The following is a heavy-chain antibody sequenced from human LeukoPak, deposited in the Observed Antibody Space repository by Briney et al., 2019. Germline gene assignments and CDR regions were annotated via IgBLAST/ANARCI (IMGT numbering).Heavy chain of an antibody. D-gene: IGHD3-22*01. Sequence: ASVKVSCKASGYTFTGYYMHWVRQAPGQGLEWMGWINPNSGGTNYAQKFQGRVTMTRDTSISTAYMELSRLRSDDTAVYYCARAGVIYYDSSGYYFDYWGQGTLVTVPS. CDR3: ARAGVIYYDSSGYYFDY. CDR2: INPNSGGT. CDR1: GYTFTGYY. J-gene: IGHJ4*02. V-gene: IGHV1-2*02.